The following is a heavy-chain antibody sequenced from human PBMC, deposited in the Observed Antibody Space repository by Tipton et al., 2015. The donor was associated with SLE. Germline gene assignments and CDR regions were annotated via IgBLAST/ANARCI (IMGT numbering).Heavy chain of an antibody. CDR3: ARDRIAVAGTTFDY. CDR1: GFTFSDYY. J-gene: IGHJ4*02. CDR2: ISSSSYT. Sequence: SLRLSCAASGFTFSDYYMSWIRQAPGKGLEWVSYISSSSYTNYADSVKGRFTISRDNAKNTLYLQMNSLRAEDTAVYYCARDRIAVAGTTFDYWGQGTLVTVSS. D-gene: IGHD6-19*01. V-gene: IGHV3-11*06.